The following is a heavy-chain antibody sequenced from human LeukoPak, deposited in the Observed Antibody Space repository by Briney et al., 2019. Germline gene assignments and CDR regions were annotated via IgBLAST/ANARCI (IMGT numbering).Heavy chain of an antibody. D-gene: IGHD2-15*01. CDR1: GYTFTGYY. J-gene: IGHJ4*02. Sequence: ASVKVSCKASGYTFTGYYMHWVRQAPGQGLEWMGWINPNSGGTNYAQKFQGRVTMTRDTSISTAHMELSRLRSDDTVVYYCARDRACSGGSCYPSFDYWGQGTLVTVSS. CDR2: INPNSGGT. CDR3: ARDRACSGGSCYPSFDY. V-gene: IGHV1-2*02.